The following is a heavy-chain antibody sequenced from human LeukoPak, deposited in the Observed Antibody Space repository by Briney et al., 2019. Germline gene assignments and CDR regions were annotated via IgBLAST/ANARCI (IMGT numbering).Heavy chain of an antibody. Sequence: SETLSLTCTVSGGSISSYYWSWIRQPPGKGLEWIGYIYYSGSTNYNPSLKSRVTISVDTSKNQFSLKLSSVTAADTAVYYCARGGRIAAAGFEYWGQGTLVTVSS. V-gene: IGHV4-59*01. CDR1: GGSISSYY. D-gene: IGHD6-13*01. J-gene: IGHJ4*02. CDR2: IYYSGST. CDR3: ARGGRIAAAGFEY.